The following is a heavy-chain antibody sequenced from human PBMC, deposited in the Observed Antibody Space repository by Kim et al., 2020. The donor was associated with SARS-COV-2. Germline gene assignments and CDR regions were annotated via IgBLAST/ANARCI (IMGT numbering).Heavy chain of an antibody. CDR2: IKSKTDGGTT. CDR3: TTCEGSGYYCPFDY. V-gene: IGHV3-15*01. CDR1: GFTFSNAW. Sequence: GGSLRLSCAASGFTFSNAWMSWVRQAPGKGLEWVGRIKSKTDGGTTDYAAPVKGRFTISRDDSKNMLYLQMNSLKTEDTAVYYCTTCEGSGYYCPFDYWGQGTLGTVSS. J-gene: IGHJ4*02. D-gene: IGHD3-22*01.